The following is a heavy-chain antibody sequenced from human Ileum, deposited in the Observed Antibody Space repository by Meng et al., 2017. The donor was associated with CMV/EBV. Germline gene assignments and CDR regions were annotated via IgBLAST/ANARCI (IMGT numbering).Heavy chain of an antibody. D-gene: IGHD5-12*01. CDR2: INQYGST. J-gene: IGHJ4*02. CDR3: VTAHHHAIKY. CDR1: GSFSPYT. Sequence: QVQIPQVGAGLLKPSETLSLSCSLGGSFSPYTWSWIRQAPGKGLEWIGEINQYGSTNFNPSVKSRVTISRESAKNQFSLRLNSVTAADAAVYYCVTAHHHAIKYCGQGPLVTVSS. V-gene: IGHV4-34*01.